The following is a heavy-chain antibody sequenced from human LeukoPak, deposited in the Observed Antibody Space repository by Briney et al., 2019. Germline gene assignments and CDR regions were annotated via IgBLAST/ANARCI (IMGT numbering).Heavy chain of an antibody. V-gene: IGHV1-46*01. J-gene: IGHJ6*02. CDR1: GYTFTSYY. D-gene: IGHD5-12*01. CDR2: INPSGGST. CDR3: ARDRPGPDIQDGMDV. Sequence: ASVKVSCKASGYTFTSYYMHWVRQAPGQGLEWMGIINPSGGSTSYAQKFQGRVTMTRGTSTSTVYMELSSLRSEDTAVYYCARDRPGPDIQDGMDVWGQGTTVTVSS.